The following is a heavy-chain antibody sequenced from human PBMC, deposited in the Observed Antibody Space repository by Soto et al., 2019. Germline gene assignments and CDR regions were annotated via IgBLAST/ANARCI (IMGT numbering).Heavy chain of an antibody. J-gene: IGHJ5*02. CDR2: IWYDESHE. D-gene: IGHD2-21*01. V-gene: IGHV3-33*01. CDR1: GFTFRNHG. CDR3: ARDRSEFARWFDR. Sequence: QVQLVESGGGLVQPERSLRLSCAASGFTFRNHGMHWVRQAPGKRLEWVAVIWYDESHEFYADSVKGRFSISRDNAKNTLYLQMNSLRAEDTAMYYCARDRSEFARWFDRWGQGTLVTVSS.